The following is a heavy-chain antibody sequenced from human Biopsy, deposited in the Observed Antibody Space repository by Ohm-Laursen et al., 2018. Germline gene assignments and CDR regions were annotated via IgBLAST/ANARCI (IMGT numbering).Heavy chain of an antibody. V-gene: IGHV1-2*02. CDR1: GYTFTGQY. J-gene: IGHJ1*01. Sequence: ASVKVSCKASGYTFTGQYLHWVRQVPGHGLEWMGWINPHSGTTKFAQDFQGRVTMTRDTSITTAYMELRRLRTDDTAVYYCAKGQDLRGGAEYFQHWGQGALVTVSS. CDR3: AKGQDLRGGAEYFQH. CDR2: INPHSGTT. D-gene: IGHD2-15*01.